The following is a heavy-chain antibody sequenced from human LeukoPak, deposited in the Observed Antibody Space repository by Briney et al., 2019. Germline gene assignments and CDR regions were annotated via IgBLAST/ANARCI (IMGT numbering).Heavy chain of an antibody. V-gene: IGHV3-7*01. J-gene: IGHJ5*02. CDR2: IKQDGSEK. D-gene: IGHD3-10*01. CDR3: ARDSFMVRGVFDP. CDR1: GFTFSSYW. Sequence: GGSLRLSCAASGFTFSSYWMSWVRQAPGKGLEWVANIKQDGSEKYYVDSVKGRFTISRDNAKNSLYLQMNSLRAEDTAVYYCARDSFMVRGVFDPWGQGTLVTVSS.